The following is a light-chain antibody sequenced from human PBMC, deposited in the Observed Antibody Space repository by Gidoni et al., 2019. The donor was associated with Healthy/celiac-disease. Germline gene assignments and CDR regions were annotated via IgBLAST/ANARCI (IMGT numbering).Light chain of an antibody. J-gene: IGKJ2*01. V-gene: IGKV1-39*01. CDR2: AAS. CDR3: QQSYSTPRT. CDR1: QSISSY. Sequence: DSQMTQSPSALFASVGDRVTSTCRASQSISSYLNWYQQKPGKAPKLLIYAASSLQSGVPSRFSGSGSGTDFTLTISSLQPEDFATYYCQQSYSTPRTFGQGTKLEIK.